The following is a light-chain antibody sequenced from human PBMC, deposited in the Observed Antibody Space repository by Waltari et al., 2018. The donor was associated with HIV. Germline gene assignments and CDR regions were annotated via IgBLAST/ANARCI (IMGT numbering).Light chain of an antibody. V-gene: IGLV6-57*01. J-gene: IGLJ3*02. CDR2: ESY. CDR3: QSYDSNKNWV. Sequence: NFMLTQPHSVSESPGKTVTISCTRSRGSIAGNYVQWFQRRPGSSPTHVIYESYFRTSGVPARFSGSIDRSSNSASLTISGLKTEDEADYYCQSYDSNKNWVFGGGTKLTVL. CDR1: RGSIAGNY.